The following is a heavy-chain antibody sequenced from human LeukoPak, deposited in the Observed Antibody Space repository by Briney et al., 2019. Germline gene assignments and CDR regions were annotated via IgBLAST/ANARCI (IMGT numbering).Heavy chain of an antibody. CDR1: GGSISSGSYY. Sequence: SETLSLTCTVSGGSISSGSYYWSWIRQPAGKGLEWIGRIYTSGSTNYDPSLKSRVTISVDTSKNQFSLKLTSVTAADTAVYYCARQRGYCSGGSCYGMFDYWGQGTLVTVSS. CDR2: IYTSGST. CDR3: ARQRGYCSGGSCYGMFDY. V-gene: IGHV4-61*02. D-gene: IGHD2-15*01. J-gene: IGHJ4*02.